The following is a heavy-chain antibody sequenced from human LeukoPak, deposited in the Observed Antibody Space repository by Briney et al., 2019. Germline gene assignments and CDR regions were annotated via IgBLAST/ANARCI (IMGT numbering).Heavy chain of an antibody. J-gene: IGHJ3*02. V-gene: IGHV3-30-3*01. D-gene: IGHD4-11*01. CDR2: ISYDGSNK. CDR3: ARDYSNRSPDAFDI. CDR1: GFTFSSYA. Sequence: GGSLRLSCGASGFTFSSYAMHWVRQAPGKGLEWVAVISYDGSNKYYADSVKGRFTISRDNSKNTLYLQMNSLRAEDTAVYYCARDYSNRSPDAFDIWGQGTMVTVSS.